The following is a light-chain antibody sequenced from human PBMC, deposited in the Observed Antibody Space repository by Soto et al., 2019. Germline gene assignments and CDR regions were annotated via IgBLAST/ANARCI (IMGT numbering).Light chain of an antibody. Sequence: EIVMTQSPATLSVSPGERATLSCRASQSLNNNLAWYQQKVGLAPRLLVYHASTRATGIPARFSGGGSGTDFTLTINSLQSEDFAVYYCQQYNRWPLTFGGGTKVEIK. J-gene: IGKJ4*01. CDR1: QSLNNN. CDR3: QQYNRWPLT. CDR2: HAS. V-gene: IGKV3-15*01.